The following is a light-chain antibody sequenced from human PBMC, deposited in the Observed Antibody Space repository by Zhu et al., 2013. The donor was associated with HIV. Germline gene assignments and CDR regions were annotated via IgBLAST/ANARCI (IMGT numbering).Light chain of an antibody. CDR3: QQSYSTLLT. CDR2: EAS. V-gene: IGKV1-39*01. Sequence: DIQMTQSPSSLSASVGDRVTITCHTSQDISYYLNWYQQKPGKAPNLLISEASNLDSGVPSRFSGSGSGTDFTLTISSLQPEDFATYYCQQSYSTLLTFGGGTKVEI. J-gene: IGKJ4*01. CDR1: QDISYY.